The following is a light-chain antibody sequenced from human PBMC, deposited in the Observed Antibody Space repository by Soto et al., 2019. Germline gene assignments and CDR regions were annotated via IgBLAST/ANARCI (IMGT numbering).Light chain of an antibody. Sequence: EIVLTQSPGTLSLSPGEGATLSCRASQSVSSNYLAWYQQKPGQAPRLLIYGASSRATGIPDRFSGSGSGTDFTLTISRLEPEDFAVYYCQQYISSPRTFGQGTKVEIK. J-gene: IGKJ1*01. CDR3: QQYISSPRT. V-gene: IGKV3-20*01. CDR2: GAS. CDR1: QSVSSNY.